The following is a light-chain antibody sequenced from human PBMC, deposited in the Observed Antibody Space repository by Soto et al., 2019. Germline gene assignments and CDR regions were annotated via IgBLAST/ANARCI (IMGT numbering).Light chain of an antibody. CDR1: SGDVGGYDY. CDR2: EVT. V-gene: IGLV2-14*01. J-gene: IGLJ7*01. Sequence: SVLTQPASVSGSPGQSIAISCTGTSGDVGGYDYVSWYQQHPDKAPKLMIYEVTKRPSWVSNRFSGSKSGNTASLTISGLQPEDEADYYCSSHTSGSTRVFGSGTQLTVL. CDR3: SSHTSGSTRV.